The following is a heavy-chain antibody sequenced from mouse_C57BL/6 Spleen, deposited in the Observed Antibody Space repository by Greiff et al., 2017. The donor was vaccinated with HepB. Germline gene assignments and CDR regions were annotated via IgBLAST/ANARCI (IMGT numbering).Heavy chain of an antibody. CDR1: GYTFTEYT. V-gene: IGHV1-62-2*01. J-gene: IGHJ2*01. Sequence: VKLMESGAELVKPGASVKLSCKASGYTFTEYTIHWVKQRSGQGLEWIGWFYPGSGSIKYNEKFKDKATLTADKSSSTVYMELSRLTSEDSAVYFCARHEERYYYGSSGYYFDYWGQGTTLTVSS. D-gene: IGHD1-1*01. CDR3: ARHEERYYYGSSGYYFDY. CDR2: FYPGSGSI.